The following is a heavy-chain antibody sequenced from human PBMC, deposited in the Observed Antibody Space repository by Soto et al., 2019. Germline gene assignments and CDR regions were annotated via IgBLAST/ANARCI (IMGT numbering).Heavy chain of an antibody. CDR3: ARDGSIAVRGRDWFDP. CDR1: GGSISSYY. CDR2: IYYSGST. Sequence: NPSETLSLTCTVSGGSISSYYWSWIRQPPGKGLEWIGYIYYSGSTNYNPSLKSRVTISVDTSKNQFSLKMSSVTAADTAVYYCARDGSIAVRGRDWFDPWGQGTLVTVSS. D-gene: IGHD6-6*01. V-gene: IGHV4-59*01. J-gene: IGHJ5*02.